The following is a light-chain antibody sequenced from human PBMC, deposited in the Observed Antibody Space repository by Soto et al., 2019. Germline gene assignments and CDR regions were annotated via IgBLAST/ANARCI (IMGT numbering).Light chain of an antibody. V-gene: IGKV1-5*03. CDR1: QSVSSW. J-gene: IGKJ4*02. CDR2: KAS. Sequence: DIQMTQSPSTLSASVGDRVTITCRASQSVSSWLAWYQQKPGKVPKLLIYKASTLESGVPSRFSGSGYGTEFNLTISSLQPDDFATYYCQQYNSNPLTFGGGTKVEIK. CDR3: QQYNSNPLT.